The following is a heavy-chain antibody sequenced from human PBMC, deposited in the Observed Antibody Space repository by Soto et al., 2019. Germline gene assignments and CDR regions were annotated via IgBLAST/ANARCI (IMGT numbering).Heavy chain of an antibody. CDR2: SHHSGDT. J-gene: IGHJ4*02. CDR1: GGPFPNGGYY. D-gene: IGHD3-16*01. V-gene: IGHV4-31*03. Sequence: QVELQESGPGLVKPSQTLSLTCTVTGGPFPNGGYYWSWIRQEPGKGLEWIGYSHHSGDTSYNPYLRSRVTISTDTSTTQFSLRLRSVTSADTAVYYCARGDSQVSSVFDYWGQGMLVTVSS. CDR3: ARGDSQVSSVFDY.